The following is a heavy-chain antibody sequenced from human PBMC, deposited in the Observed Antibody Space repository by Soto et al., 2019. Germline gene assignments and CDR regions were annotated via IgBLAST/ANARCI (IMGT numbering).Heavy chain of an antibody. J-gene: IGHJ4*02. V-gene: IGHV4-30-2*01. CDR1: GGSISSGGYS. Sequence: QLQLQESGSGLVKPSQTLSLTCAVSGGSISSGGYSWSWIRQPPGKGLEWIGYIYHSGSTYYNPSLTTRVTTSVDSSKNQSSLKLSSVTAADTAVYYCAGGPGVARNYWGQGTLVTVSS. CDR2: IYHSGST. D-gene: IGHD5-12*01. CDR3: AGGPGVARNY.